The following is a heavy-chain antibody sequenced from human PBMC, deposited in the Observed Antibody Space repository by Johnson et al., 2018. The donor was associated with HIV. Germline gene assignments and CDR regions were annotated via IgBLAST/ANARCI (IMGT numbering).Heavy chain of an antibody. V-gene: IGHV3-15*01. Sequence: VQLVESGGGLVKPGGSLRLSCAASGFTFSNAWMSWVRQAPGKGLEWVGRIKRKTDGGTEEHAAPAKGRFTISRDDSNNTLALQMNSLKTEDTAVYYCARDRAIVVAYDAFDIWGQGTMVTVSS. CDR1: GFTFSNAW. J-gene: IGHJ3*02. CDR3: ARDRAIVVAYDAFDI. D-gene: IGHD3-22*01. CDR2: IKRKTDGGTE.